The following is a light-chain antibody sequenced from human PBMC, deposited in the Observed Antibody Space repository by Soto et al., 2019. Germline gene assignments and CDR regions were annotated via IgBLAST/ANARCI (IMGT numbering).Light chain of an antibody. J-gene: IGKJ2*01. CDR1: QSVSSDY. Sequence: EIVLTQSPGTLSLSPGDRATLSCRASQSVSSDYLAWYQQKPGQAPRLLIYGASRGAAGIPDRFSGSGCGRDFTLTNSIPEPEHLAVYFCHQYGRLPMFTFGQGTKLDVK. V-gene: IGKV3-20*01. CDR3: HQYGRLPMFT. CDR2: GAS.